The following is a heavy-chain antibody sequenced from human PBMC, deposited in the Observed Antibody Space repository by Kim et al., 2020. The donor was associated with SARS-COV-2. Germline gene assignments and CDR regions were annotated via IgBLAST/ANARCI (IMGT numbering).Heavy chain of an antibody. CDR2: IIPILGIA. CDR3: AKKGDYDFWSGYGMDV. V-gene: IGHV1-69*04. Sequence: SVKVSCKASGGTFSSYAISWVRQAPGQGLEWMGRIIPILGIANYAQKFQGRVTITADKSTSTAYMELSSLGSEDTAVYYFAKKGDYDFWSGYGMDVRGQGTTVTVSS. CDR1: GGTFSSYA. J-gene: IGHJ6*02. D-gene: IGHD3-3*01.